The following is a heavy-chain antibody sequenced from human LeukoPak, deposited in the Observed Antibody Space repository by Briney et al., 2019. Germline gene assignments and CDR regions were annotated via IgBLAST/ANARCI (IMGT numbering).Heavy chain of an antibody. J-gene: IGHJ4*02. V-gene: IGHV4-38-2*01. D-gene: IGHD1-1*01. CDR2: IYHSGST. CDR3: ARRRKNDVLDY. CDR1: GYSISSGYY. Sequence: SETPSLTCAVSGYSISSGYYWGWIRQPPGKGLEWIGSIYHSGSTYYNPSLKSRVTISVDTSKNQFSLKLSSVTAADTAVYYCARRRKNDVLDYWGQGTLVTVSS.